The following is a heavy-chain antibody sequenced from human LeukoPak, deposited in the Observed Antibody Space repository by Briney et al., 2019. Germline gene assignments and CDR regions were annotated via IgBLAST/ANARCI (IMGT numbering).Heavy chain of an antibody. V-gene: IGHV1-8*01. CDR3: ARRVPPTRHYLDY. J-gene: IGHJ4*02. Sequence: ASVKVSCKASGYTFTSYDINWVRQATGQGLEWMGWMNPNSGNTGYAQKFQGRVTMTRNTSISTAYMELSSLRSEDTAVYYCARRVPPTRHYLDYWGQGTLVIVSS. D-gene: IGHD2-2*01. CDR1: GYTFTSYD. CDR2: MNPNSGNT.